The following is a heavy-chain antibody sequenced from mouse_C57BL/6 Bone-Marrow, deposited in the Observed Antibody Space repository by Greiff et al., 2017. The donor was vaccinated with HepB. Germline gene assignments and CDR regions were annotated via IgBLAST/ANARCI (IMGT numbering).Heavy chain of an antibody. D-gene: IGHD3-3*01. CDR3: ARGGDLAY. V-gene: IGHV2-2*01. J-gene: IGHJ3*01. CDR2: IWSGGST. Sequence: VKLVESGPGLMQPSQSLSITCTVSGFSLTSYGVHWVRQSPGKGLEWLGVIWSGGSTDYNAAFISRLSISKDNSKSQVFFKMNSLQADDTAIYYCARGGDLAYWGQGTLVTVSA. CDR1: GFSLTSYG.